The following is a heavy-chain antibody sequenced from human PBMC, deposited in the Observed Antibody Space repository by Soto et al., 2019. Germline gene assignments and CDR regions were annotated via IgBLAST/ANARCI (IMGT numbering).Heavy chain of an antibody. CDR1: GFSLCFYN. CDR3: ARDYSSSWYGFDY. J-gene: IGHJ4*02. V-gene: IGHV3-21*01. Sequence: GGSLRLSCAASGFSLCFYNVNWVCQARGKGLWWVSWNSRCSAYRCYADSLRSWLTISRHNANNSLYLQMNSLRAEDTAVYYCARDYSSSWYGFDYWGRGTLVTVGS. CDR2: NSRCSAYR. D-gene: IGHD6-13*01.